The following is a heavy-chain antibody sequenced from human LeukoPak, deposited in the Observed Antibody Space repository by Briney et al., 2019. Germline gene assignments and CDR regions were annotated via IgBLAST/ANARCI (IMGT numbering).Heavy chain of an antibody. CDR2: ITPSGGT. J-gene: IGHJ4*02. CDR3: ARDRYGDGFAHFDY. CDR1: GYTFTSYA. V-gene: IGHV1-2*02. D-gene: IGHD5-24*01. Sequence: ASVKVSCKASGYTFTSYAMHWVRQAPGQGLEWMGWITPSGGTNYPQKFQGRVGITRDTSITTAYMGRSRLTSDDTAVYYCARDRYGDGFAHFDYWGEGALVTVSS.